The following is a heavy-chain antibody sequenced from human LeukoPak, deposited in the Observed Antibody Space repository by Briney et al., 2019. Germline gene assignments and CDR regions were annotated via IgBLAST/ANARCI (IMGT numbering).Heavy chain of an antibody. CDR3: AKDLGYGGNSGIDY. J-gene: IGHJ4*02. D-gene: IGHD4-23*01. Sequence: GGSLRLSXAASGFTFRSYAMSWVRQAPGKGLEWVSGISGSGGSTYYADSVKGRFTISRDNSKNTVYLQMNSLRADDTAVYYCAKDLGYGGNSGIDYWGQGTLVTVSS. V-gene: IGHV3-23*01. CDR2: ISGSGGST. CDR1: GFTFRSYA.